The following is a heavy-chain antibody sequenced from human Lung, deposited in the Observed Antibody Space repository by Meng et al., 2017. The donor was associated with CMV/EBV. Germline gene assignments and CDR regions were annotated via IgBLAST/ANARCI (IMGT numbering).Heavy chain of an antibody. Sequence: QVPRGPSGAEVKNPGASVKVSCRASRLPFNGYDIHWVRQAPGQGLEWMGWLGAHPGDTSHAPKFLGRVTVTADTATATAYMELRSLRSDDTAVYYCARGTPGRSYCDYWGLGTLVTVSS. CDR2: LGAHPGDT. V-gene: IGHV1-18*04. CDR1: RLPFNGYD. D-gene: IGHD3-10*01. J-gene: IGHJ4*02. CDR3: ARGTPGRSYCDY.